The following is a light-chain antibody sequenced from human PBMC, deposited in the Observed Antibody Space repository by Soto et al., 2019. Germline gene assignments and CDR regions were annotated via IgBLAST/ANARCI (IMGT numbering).Light chain of an antibody. CDR2: AAS. V-gene: IGKV1-39*01. CDR1: RDITKY. J-gene: IGKJ3*01. Sequence: DLQMTQSPSSLSASIGDRDRITRRASRDITKYLNWYQQKPGKAPNLLIYAASTLQSGVPSRFSGSGSGAEFTLTISSLQPEDLATYYCQQSYGTPVTFGPGTKVDIK. CDR3: QQSYGTPVT.